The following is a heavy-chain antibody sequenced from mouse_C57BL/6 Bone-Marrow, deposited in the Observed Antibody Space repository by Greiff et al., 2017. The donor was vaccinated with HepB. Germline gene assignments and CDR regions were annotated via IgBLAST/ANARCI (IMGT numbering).Heavy chain of an antibody. CDR1: GFTFSDAW. J-gene: IGHJ2*01. V-gene: IGHV6-6*01. CDR2: IRNKANNHAT. Sequence: EVKLEESGGGLVQPGGSMKLSCAVSGFTFSDAWMDWVRRSPETGLEGVAEIRNKANNHATYYAESVKGRFTISRDDSKSSVYLQMNSLRAEDTGIYYCTYSRVYWGQGTTLTVSS. CDR3: TYSRVY.